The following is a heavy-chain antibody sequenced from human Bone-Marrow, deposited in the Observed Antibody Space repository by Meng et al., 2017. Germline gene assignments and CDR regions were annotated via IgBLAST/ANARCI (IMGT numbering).Heavy chain of an antibody. D-gene: IGHD6-13*01. CDR1: GGSFSGYY. CDR2: INHSGST. CDR3: ARSRIAAAGRAVRTMDY. V-gene: IGHV4-34*01. Sequence: TLSLTCAFYGGSFSGYYWSWIRQPPGKGLEWIGEINHSGSTNYNPSLKSRVTISVDTSKNQFSLKLSPVTAADPAVYYCARSRIAAAGRAVRTMDYWGQGTLVTVSS. J-gene: IGHJ4*02.